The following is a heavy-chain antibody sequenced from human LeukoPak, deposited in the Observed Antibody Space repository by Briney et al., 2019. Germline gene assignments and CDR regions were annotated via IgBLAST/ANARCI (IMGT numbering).Heavy chain of an antibody. Sequence: SETLSLTCAVYGGSFSGYYWSWIRQPPGKGLEWVGEINHSGSTNYNPSLKSRATISVDTSKNQFSLKLSSVTAADTAVYYCARGYYDFWSGYSNWFDPWGQGTLVTVSS. CDR3: ARGYYDFWSGYSNWFDP. CDR1: GGSFSGYY. D-gene: IGHD3-3*01. V-gene: IGHV4-34*01. CDR2: INHSGST. J-gene: IGHJ5*02.